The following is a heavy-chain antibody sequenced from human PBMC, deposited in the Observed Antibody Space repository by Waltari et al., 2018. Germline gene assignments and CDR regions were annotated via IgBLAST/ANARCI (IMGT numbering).Heavy chain of an antibody. CDR2: IYTSGST. CDR1: GGSISSYY. CDR3: ARDVQPEGYYYYYYMDV. Sequence: QVQLQESGPGLVKPSETLSLTCTVSGGSISSYYWSWIRQPAGKGLEWIGRIYTSGSTYYNPSRKSRVTMSVDTSKNQFSLKLSSVTAADTAVYYCARDVQPEGYYYYYYMDVWGKGTTVTISS. V-gene: IGHV4-4*07. D-gene: IGHD6-13*01. J-gene: IGHJ6*03.